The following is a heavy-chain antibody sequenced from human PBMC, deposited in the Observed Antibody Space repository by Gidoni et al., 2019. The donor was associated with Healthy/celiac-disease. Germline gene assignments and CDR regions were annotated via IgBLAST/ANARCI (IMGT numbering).Heavy chain of an antibody. D-gene: IGHD3-10*01. CDR3: ARDQYYGSGSYYHFDY. V-gene: IGHV2-70*04. CDR1: GFSLSTSGMR. CDR2: IDWDDDK. Sequence: QVTLKESGPALVKATQTLTLTCTFSGFSLSTSGMRVSWIRQPPGKALEWLARIDWDDDKFYSTSLKTRLTISKDTSKNQVVLTMTNMDPVDTATYYCARDQYYGSGSYYHFDYWGQGTLVTVSS. J-gene: IGHJ4*02.